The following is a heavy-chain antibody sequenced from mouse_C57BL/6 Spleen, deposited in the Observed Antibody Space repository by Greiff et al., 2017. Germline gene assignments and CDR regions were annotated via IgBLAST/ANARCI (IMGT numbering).Heavy chain of an antibody. D-gene: IGHD2-3*01. Sequence: QVQLQQSGPELVKPGDSVTISCKASGYAFRSSWMNWVKQRPGKGLEWIGRINPGDGDTNYNGKFKVRATLTADKPSSTAYMKLSSQASEDSAVYFCANDDYWYFDVWGTGTTVTVSS. CDR1: GYAFRSSW. CDR3: ANDDYWYFDV. J-gene: IGHJ1*03. CDR2: INPGDGDT. V-gene: IGHV1-82*01.